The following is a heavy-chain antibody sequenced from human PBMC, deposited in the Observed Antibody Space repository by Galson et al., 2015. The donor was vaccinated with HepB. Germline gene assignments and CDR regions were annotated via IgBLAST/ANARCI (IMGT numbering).Heavy chain of an antibody. CDR3: ARGGYDYVWGSYRWYFDY. CDR2: ISYDGSNK. D-gene: IGHD3-16*02. CDR1: GFTFSSYA. V-gene: IGHV3-30-3*01. Sequence: SLRLSCAASGFTFSSYAMHWVRQAPGKGLEWVAVISYDGSNKYYADSVKGRFTISRDNSKNTLYLQMNSLRAEDTAVYYCARGGYDYVWGSYRWYFDYWGQGTLVTVSS. J-gene: IGHJ4*02.